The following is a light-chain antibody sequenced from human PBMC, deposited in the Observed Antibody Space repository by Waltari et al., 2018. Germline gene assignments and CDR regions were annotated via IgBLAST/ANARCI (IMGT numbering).Light chain of an antibody. V-gene: IGKV2-30*01. Sequence: DVVMTQSPLSLPVTLGQPASISCRSSQSLVYSDGNTYLNWFQQRPGQPPKRLIYNVSNRDYGVPDRFSGSGSVTDFTLKISRVEAEDVGVYYCMQGTHWPPYTFSQGTKLEIK. J-gene: IGKJ2*01. CDR1: QSLVYSDGNTY. CDR3: MQGTHWPPYT. CDR2: NVS.